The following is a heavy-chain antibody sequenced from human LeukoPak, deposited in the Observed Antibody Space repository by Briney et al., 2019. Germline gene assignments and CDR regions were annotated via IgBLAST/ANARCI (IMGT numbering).Heavy chain of an antibody. CDR3: ARLFMVRGVLNSDY. J-gene: IGHJ4*02. CDR2: ISSSSSYI. D-gene: IGHD3-10*01. V-gene: IGHV3-21*01. Sequence: GGSLRLSYAASGFTFSSYSMNWVRQAPGKGLEWVSSISSSSSYIYYADSVKGRFTISRDNAKNSLYLQMNSLRAEDTAVYYCARLFMVRGVLNSDYWGQGTLVTVSS. CDR1: GFTFSSYS.